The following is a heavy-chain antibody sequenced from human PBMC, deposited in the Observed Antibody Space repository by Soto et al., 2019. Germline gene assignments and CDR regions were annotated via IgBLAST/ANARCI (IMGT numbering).Heavy chain of an antibody. J-gene: IGHJ6*02. V-gene: IGHV4-4*07. CDR1: GDSLGNYY. CDR3: ARADYEILTGSYAMDV. D-gene: IGHD3-9*01. Sequence: SETLSLTCTVSGDSLGNYYWFWIRQPVGKGLEWIARVSSSGNTNANPTLNSRATMSIDTSKNQLSLQLRPVTAADTAVYYCARADYEILTGSYAMDVWGQGTTVTVSS. CDR2: VSSSGNT.